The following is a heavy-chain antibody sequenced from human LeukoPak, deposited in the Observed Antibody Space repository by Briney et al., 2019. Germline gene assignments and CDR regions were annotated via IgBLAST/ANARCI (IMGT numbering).Heavy chain of an antibody. CDR3: AKVDYYYGPNYPGY. D-gene: IGHD4/OR15-4a*01. CDR2: ISGSGGST. CDR1: GFTVSSNY. V-gene: IGHV3-23*01. J-gene: IGHJ4*02. Sequence: HPGGSLRLSCAASGFTVSSNYMSWVRQAPGKGLEWVSAISGSGGSTYYADSVKGRFTISRDNSKNTLYLQMNSLRAEDTAVYYCAKVDYYYGPNYPGYWGQGTLVTVSS.